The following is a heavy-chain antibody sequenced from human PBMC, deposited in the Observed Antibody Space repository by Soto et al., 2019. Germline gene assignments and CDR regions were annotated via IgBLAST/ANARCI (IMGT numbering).Heavy chain of an antibody. CDR1: GGTFSSYA. D-gene: IGHD2-2*01. CDR2: IIPIFGTA. CDR3: ARFSVRYCSSTSCYSYGMDF. J-gene: IGHJ6*02. V-gene: IGHV1-69*01. Sequence: QVQLVQSGAEVKKPGSSVKVSCKASGGTFSSYAISWVRQAPGQGLEWMGGIIPIFGTANYAQKFQGRVTITADESTSTVYMELSSLRSEDTAVYYCARFSVRYCSSTSCYSYGMDFWGQGTTVTVSS.